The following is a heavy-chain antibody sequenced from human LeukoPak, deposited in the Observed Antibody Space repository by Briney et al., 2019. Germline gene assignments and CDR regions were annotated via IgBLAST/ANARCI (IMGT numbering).Heavy chain of an antibody. CDR1: GGSISSSSYY. D-gene: IGHD4-23*01. CDR3: ARRGAVVTKEFDY. CDR2: IYYSGST. J-gene: IGHJ4*02. Sequence: SETLSLTCTVSGGSISSSSYYWGWIRQPPGKGLEWIGSIYYSGSTYYNPSLKSRVTISVDTSKNQFSLKLSSVTAADTAVYYCARRGAVVTKEFDYWGQGTLVTVSS. V-gene: IGHV4-39*01.